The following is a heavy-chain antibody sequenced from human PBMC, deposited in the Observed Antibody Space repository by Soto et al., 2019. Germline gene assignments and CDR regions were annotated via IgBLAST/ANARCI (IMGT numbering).Heavy chain of an antibody. J-gene: IGHJ3*02. D-gene: IGHD2-15*01. V-gene: IGHV4-34*01. CDR2: INISGST. CDR3: ARGECSGGYCYFFDI. Sequence: QVQLQQWGAGLLKPSETLSLTCGVYGGSFRGYYWSWIRQPPEKGLEWIGEINISGSTNYNPSLKSRVTISVDTSKKQFSLKLSSVTAADTAVYYCARGECSGGYCYFFDIWGQGTVVTVSS. CDR1: GGSFRGYY.